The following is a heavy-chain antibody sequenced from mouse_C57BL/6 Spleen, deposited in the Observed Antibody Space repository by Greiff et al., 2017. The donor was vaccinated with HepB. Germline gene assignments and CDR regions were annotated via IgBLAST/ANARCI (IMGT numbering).Heavy chain of an antibody. CDR1: GYTFTDYN. V-gene: IGHV1-18*01. CDR3: ARGGYYAMDY. Sequence: EVQLQQSGPELVKPGASVKIPCKASGYTFTDYNMDWVKQSHGKSLEWIGDINPNNGGTIYNQKFKGKATLTVDKSSSTAYMELRSLTSEDTAVYYWARGGYYAMDYWGQGTSVTVSS. J-gene: IGHJ4*01. CDR2: INPNNGGT.